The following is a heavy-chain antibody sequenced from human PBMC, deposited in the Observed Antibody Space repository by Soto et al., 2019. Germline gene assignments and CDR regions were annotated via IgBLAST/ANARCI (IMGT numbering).Heavy chain of an antibody. CDR3: AASIFYYGMDV. CDR2: IYPGDSDT. V-gene: IGHV5-51*01. Sequence: GESLKISCKGSGYTFTNYWIGWVRQMPGKGPEWMGIIYPGDSDTKYNPSFQGQVTISADKSITTTYLQWSSLKASETAIYYCAASIFYYGMDVWGQGTTVTVS. CDR1: GYTFTNYW. J-gene: IGHJ6*02.